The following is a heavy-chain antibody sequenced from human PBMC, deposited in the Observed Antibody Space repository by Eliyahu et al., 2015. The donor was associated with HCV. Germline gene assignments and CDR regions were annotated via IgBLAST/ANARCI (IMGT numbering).Heavy chain of an antibody. V-gene: IGHV3-30*03. D-gene: IGHD3-22*01. CDR1: GFTFXSYG. Sequence: QVQLVESGGGXVQPGRSLRLSCAASGFTFXSYGMHWVRQAPGKGLEWVAVISYDGSNKYYADSVKGRFTISRDNSKNTLYLQMNSLRAEDTAVYYCATTHSSGYSGLDYWGQGTLVTVSS. CDR3: ATTHSSGYSGLDY. J-gene: IGHJ4*02. CDR2: ISYDGSNK.